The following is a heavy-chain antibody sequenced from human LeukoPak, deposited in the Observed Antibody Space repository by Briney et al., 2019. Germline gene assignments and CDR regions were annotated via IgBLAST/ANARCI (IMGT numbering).Heavy chain of an antibody. CDR3: ATPDYGDYFFDY. CDR2: ISGGGGST. Sequence: QAGGSLRLSCAASGFTFSSYAMSWVRQAPGKGLEWVSAISGGGGSTYYADSVKGRSTISRDNSKNTLYLQMNSLRAEDTAVYYCATPDYGDYFFDYWGQGTLVTVSS. J-gene: IGHJ4*02. CDR1: GFTFSSYA. V-gene: IGHV3-23*01. D-gene: IGHD4-17*01.